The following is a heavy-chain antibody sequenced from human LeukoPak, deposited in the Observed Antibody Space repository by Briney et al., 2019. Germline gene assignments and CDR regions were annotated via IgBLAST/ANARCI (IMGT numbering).Heavy chain of an antibody. Sequence: PGGSLRLSCAASGFTFSNAWMSWVRQAPGKGLEWVGRIKSKTDGGTTDYAAPVEGRFTISRDDSKNTLYLQTNSLKTEDTAVYYCTTAPLGSGWLIDYWGQGTLVTVSS. J-gene: IGHJ4*02. D-gene: IGHD5-24*01. CDR1: GFTFSNAW. V-gene: IGHV3-15*01. CDR2: IKSKTDGGTT. CDR3: TTAPLGSGWLIDY.